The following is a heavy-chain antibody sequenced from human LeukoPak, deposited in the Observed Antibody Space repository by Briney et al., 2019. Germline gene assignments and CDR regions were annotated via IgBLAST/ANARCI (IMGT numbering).Heavy chain of an antibody. D-gene: IGHD3-22*01. CDR2: IIPILGIA. Sequence: PVKVSCKASGGTFSSYTISWVRQAPGQGLEWMGRIIPILGIANYAQKFQGRVTITADKSTSTAYMELSSLRSEDTAVYYCARVRRGDDSSGPWGQGTLVTVSS. V-gene: IGHV1-69*02. CDR1: GGTFSSYT. CDR3: ARVRRGDDSSGP. J-gene: IGHJ5*02.